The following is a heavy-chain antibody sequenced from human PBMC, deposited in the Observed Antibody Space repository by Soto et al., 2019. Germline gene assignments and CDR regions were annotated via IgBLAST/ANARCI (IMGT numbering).Heavy chain of an antibody. D-gene: IGHD6-19*01. V-gene: IGHV4-39*01. CDR2: IYYSGST. Sequence: PSETLSLTCTVSGGSISSSSYYWGWIRQPPGKGLEWIGSIYYSGSTYYNPSLKSRVTISVDTSKNQFSLKLSSVTAADTAVYYCARMPDSSGYQPGWFDPWGQGTLVTVSS. CDR1: GGSISSSSYY. CDR3: ARMPDSSGYQPGWFDP. J-gene: IGHJ5*02.